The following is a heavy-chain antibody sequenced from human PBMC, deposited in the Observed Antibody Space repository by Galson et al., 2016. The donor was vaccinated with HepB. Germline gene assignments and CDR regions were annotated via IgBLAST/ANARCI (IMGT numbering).Heavy chain of an antibody. CDR2: INSDGSST. CDR1: GFTFSSYW. V-gene: IGHV3-74*01. Sequence: SLRLSCAASGFTFSSYWMHWVRQAPGKGLVWVSRINSDGSSTSYADSVKGRFTISRDNAKNTLYLRMNSLRAEDTAVYYCARVGAFMEWSLGYWGQGTLVTVSS. D-gene: IGHD3-3*02. CDR3: ARVGAFMEWSLGY. J-gene: IGHJ4*02.